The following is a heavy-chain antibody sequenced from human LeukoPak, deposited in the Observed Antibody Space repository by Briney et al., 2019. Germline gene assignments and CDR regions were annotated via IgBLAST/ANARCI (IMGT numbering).Heavy chain of an antibody. J-gene: IGHJ3*02. CDR2: IYHSGST. D-gene: IGHD1-1*01. Sequence: PSETLSLTCTVSGGSISSSSYYWGWIRQPPGKGLEWIGSIYHSGSTYYNPSLKSRVTISVDTSKNQFSLKLSSVTAADTAVYYCARYVGLQVQLERPDAFDIWGQGTMVTVSS. CDR1: GGSISSSSYY. CDR3: ARYVGLQVQLERPDAFDI. V-gene: IGHV4-39*07.